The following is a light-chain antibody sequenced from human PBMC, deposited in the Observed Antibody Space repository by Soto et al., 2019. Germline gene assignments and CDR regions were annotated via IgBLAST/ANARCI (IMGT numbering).Light chain of an antibody. CDR3: QTWVPGLWV. V-gene: IGLV4-69*01. Sequence: QSVLTQSPSASASLGASVKLTCTLSTGHSTYAIAWHQQQPEKGPRYLMKLNSDGSHTRGGGVPDRFSGSSTGAERYLAISRLQSEDGADYYCQTWVPGLWVFGGGTEVTAL. CDR1: TGHSTYA. CDR2: LNSDGSH. J-gene: IGLJ3*02.